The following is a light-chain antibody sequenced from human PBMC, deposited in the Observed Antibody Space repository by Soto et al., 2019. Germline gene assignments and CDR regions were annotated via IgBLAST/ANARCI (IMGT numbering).Light chain of an antibody. Sequence: DIQETQRSAARRAGEECRFSWTRHDSQTISTWMAWYQQKPGKAPKLLVYDASTLQSGVASRFSGRASGTELTLMLSGLHPHATSTYSLQHSTNTNNLWTFSQGTKVDIK. J-gene: IGKJ1*01. CDR1: QTISTW. V-gene: IGKV1-5*01. CDR2: DAS. CDR3: QHSTNTNNLWT.